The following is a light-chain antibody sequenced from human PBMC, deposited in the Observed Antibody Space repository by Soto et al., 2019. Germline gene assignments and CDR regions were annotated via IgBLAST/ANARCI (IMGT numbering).Light chain of an antibody. CDR1: RSVTSDY. V-gene: IGKV3-20*01. Sequence: EIVLTQSPGTLSLSPGDTATLSCWASRSVTSDYLAWYQQKPGQAPRLLIYGSSHRATGIPDRFSGSGSGPDFTRTISRLEPEDFGVYYCQQYGNSLWTFGQGTKVEIK. J-gene: IGKJ1*01. CDR2: GSS. CDR3: QQYGNSLWT.